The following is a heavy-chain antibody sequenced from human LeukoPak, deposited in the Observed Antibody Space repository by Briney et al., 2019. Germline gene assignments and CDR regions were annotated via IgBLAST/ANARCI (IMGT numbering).Heavy chain of an antibody. CDR2: INHSGST. Sequence: SETLSLTGAVYGGSFSGYYWGWIRQPPGKGLEWMGEINHSGSTNYNPSLKSRVTISVDTTKNQFSPKPGSVAPAGPGAYYCAGGPPPQYRNSGRLSRNRGFDYWGQGTLVTVSS. CDR1: GGSFSGYY. V-gene: IGHV4-34*01. CDR3: AGGPPPQYRNSGRLSRNRGFDY. D-gene: IGHD4-23*01. J-gene: IGHJ4*02.